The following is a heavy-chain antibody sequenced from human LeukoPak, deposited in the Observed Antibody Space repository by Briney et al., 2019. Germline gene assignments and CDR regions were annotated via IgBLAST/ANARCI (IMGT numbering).Heavy chain of an antibody. CDR2: IYHSGST. D-gene: IGHD5-18*01. J-gene: IGHJ4*02. CDR3: ATFPGYSYGHFDY. Sequence: SETLSLTCAVSGGSISSGGYSWSWIRQPPGKGLEWIGYIYHSGSTYYNPSLKSRVTISVDRSKNQFSLKLSSVTAADTAVYYCATFPGYSYGHFDYWGQGTLVTVSS. CDR1: GGSISSGGYS. V-gene: IGHV4-30-2*01.